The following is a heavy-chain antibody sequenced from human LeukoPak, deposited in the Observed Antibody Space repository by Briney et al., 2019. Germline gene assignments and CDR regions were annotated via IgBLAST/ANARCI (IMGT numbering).Heavy chain of an antibody. J-gene: IGHJ4*02. V-gene: IGHV4-59*01. Sequence: SETLSLTCTVSGGSISSYYWSWIRQPPGKGLEWIGYIYYSGSTNYNPSLKSRVTISVDTSKNQFSLKLSSVTAADTAVYYCARGGSSWYKYYFDYWGQGTLVTVSS. CDR3: ARGGSSWYKYYFDY. CDR1: GGSISSYY. D-gene: IGHD6-13*01. CDR2: IYYSGST.